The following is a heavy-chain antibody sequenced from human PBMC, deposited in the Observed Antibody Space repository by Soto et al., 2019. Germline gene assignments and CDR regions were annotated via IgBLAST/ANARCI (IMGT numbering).Heavy chain of an antibody. CDR2: IHPNTGGT. CDR3: ASDFRTRGWFRQAGNFAMDV. CDR1: GYPYTNSY. V-gene: IGHV1-2*02. J-gene: IGHJ6*02. D-gene: IGHD6-19*01. Sequence: QVQLVQSGAEVRKTGASVKVSCKASGYPYTNSYMHWVRQAPGQGLEWMGWIHPNTGGTNYAQKFQGRVTMTRDTSVSTVYMELNRLTSDDTAIYFCASDFRTRGWFRQAGNFAMDVWGQGTTVTVS.